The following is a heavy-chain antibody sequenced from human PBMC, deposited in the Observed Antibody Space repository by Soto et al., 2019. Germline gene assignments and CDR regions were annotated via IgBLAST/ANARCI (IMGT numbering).Heavy chain of an antibody. V-gene: IGHV3-48*03. Sequence: EVQLVESGGGLVQPGGSLRLSCAASGFTFSSFEMNWVRQAPGKGLEWVSYISSSGSTIYYADSVKGRFTISRDNAKNSLYLQMNSLRAEDTAVYYCARDFPPGERPNAFDIWGQGTMVTVSS. D-gene: IGHD3-16*01. CDR1: GFTFSSFE. J-gene: IGHJ3*02. CDR2: ISSSGSTI. CDR3: ARDFPPGERPNAFDI.